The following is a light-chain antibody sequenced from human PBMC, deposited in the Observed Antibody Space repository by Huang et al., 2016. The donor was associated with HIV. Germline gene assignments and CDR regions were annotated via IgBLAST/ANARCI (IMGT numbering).Light chain of an antibody. CDR1: QAVSNGD. CDR3: QQYGALPGT. CDR2: VVS. V-gene: IGKV3-20*01. J-gene: IGKJ1*01. Sequence: EIWLTQSPGTLSLSPGERATLSCRASQAVSNGDLAWYQQKPGQAPRLLIFVVSYRATGIPDRFSGSGSGTDFTLTISRLEPEDFGVYYCQQYGALPGTFGQGTKVEIK.